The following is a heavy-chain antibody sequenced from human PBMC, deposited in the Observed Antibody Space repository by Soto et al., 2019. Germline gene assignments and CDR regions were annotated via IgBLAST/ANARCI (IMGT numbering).Heavy chain of an antibody. D-gene: IGHD2-15*01. Sequence: SETLSLTCAVYGGSFSGYYWSWIRQPPGKGLEWIGEINHSGSTKYNPSLKSRVTISVDTSKNQFSLKLSSVTAADTAVYYCARGRYFSGGSCPAGPYYMDVWGKGTTVTVSS. V-gene: IGHV4-34*01. J-gene: IGHJ6*03. CDR2: INHSGST. CDR1: GGSFSGYY. CDR3: ARGRYFSGGSCPAGPYYMDV.